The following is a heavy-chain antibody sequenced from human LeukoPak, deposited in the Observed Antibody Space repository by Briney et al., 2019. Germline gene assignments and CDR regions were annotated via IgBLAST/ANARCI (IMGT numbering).Heavy chain of an antibody. Sequence: PGGSLRLSCAASGFTFSSYSMNWVRQAPGKGLEWVSSISSSGNYIYYADSVKGRFAISRDNAKNSLYLQMNGLRAEDTAVYYCANPYYYDSSGYYPIRFWGQGTLVTVSS. J-gene: IGHJ4*02. CDR3: ANPYYYDSSGYYPIRF. CDR2: ISSSGNYI. CDR1: GFTFSSYS. V-gene: IGHV3-21*04. D-gene: IGHD3-22*01.